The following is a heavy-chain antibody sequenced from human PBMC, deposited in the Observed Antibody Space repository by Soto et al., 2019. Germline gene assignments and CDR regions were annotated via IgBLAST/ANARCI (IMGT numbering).Heavy chain of an antibody. CDR1: GYTFTKYG. CDR2: ISAYNGDT. J-gene: IGHJ6*03. V-gene: IGHV1-18*01. Sequence: QVQLLQSGAEVKKPGASVKVSCKASGYTFTKYGITWVRQAPGQGLEWMGWISAYNGDTHYTQRLQGRVTMTTDTSTSTAYMELRGLRSDDTAVYYCARVRQLVVYFYYYMDVGGKGTTVTVSS. CDR3: ARVRQLVVYFYYYMDV. D-gene: IGHD6-6*01.